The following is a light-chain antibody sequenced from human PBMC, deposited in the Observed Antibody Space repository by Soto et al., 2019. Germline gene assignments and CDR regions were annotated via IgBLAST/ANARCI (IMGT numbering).Light chain of an antibody. Sequence: QSALTQPASVSGSPGQSITLSCTGTSSDIGGYDYVSWYQRHPGKAPKLIIYDVNNRPSGVSNRFSGSKSGNTASLTISGLQAEVEAGYYCTSYASGSSHVVFGGGTKLTVL. CDR2: DVN. CDR1: SSDIGGYDY. J-gene: IGLJ2*01. V-gene: IGLV2-14*01. CDR3: TSYASGSSHVV.